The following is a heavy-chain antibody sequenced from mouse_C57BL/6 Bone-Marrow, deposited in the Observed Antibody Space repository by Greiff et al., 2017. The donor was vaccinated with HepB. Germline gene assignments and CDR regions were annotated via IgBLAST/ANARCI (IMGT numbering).Heavy chain of an antibody. CDR2: IYPGSGST. V-gene: IGHV1-55*01. CDR3: ARHWDVDY. J-gene: IGHJ2*01. D-gene: IGHD4-1*01. Sequence: QVQLQQPGAGLGRPGAPGKRSGRAPAYTFTTYWITGGKRRPGQALGWMGDIYPGSGSTNYNEKFKSKATLTVDTSSSTAYMQLSSLTSEDSAVYYCARHWDVDYWGQGTTLTVSS. CDR1: AYTFTTYW.